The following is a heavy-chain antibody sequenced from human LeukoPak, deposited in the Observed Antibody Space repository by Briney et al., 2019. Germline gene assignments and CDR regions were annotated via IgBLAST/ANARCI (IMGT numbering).Heavy chain of an antibody. CDR2: INSDGSST. V-gene: IGHV3-74*01. CDR3: ARDTIAAAGHFYYYGMDV. Sequence: GGSLRLSCAASGFTFSSYWMHWVRQAPGEGLVWVSRINSDGSSTSYADSVKGRFTISRDNAKNTLYLQMNSLRVEDTAVYYCARDTIAAAGHFYYYGMDVWGQGTTVTVS. CDR1: GFTFSSYW. D-gene: IGHD6-13*01. J-gene: IGHJ6*02.